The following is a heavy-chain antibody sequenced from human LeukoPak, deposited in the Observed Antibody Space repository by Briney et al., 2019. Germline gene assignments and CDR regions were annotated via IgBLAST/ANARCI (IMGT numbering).Heavy chain of an antibody. CDR3: ASGKLWFGELSSFDY. CDR1: GFTFSDYY. D-gene: IGHD3-10*01. V-gene: IGHV3-11*06. J-gene: IGHJ4*02. CDR2: ISSSSSYT. Sequence: GGSLRLSCAASGFTFSDYYMSWNRQAPGKGLEWVSYISSSSSYTNYADSVKGRFTISRDNAKNSLYLQMNSLRAEDTAVYYCASGKLWFGELSSFDYWGQGTLVTVSS.